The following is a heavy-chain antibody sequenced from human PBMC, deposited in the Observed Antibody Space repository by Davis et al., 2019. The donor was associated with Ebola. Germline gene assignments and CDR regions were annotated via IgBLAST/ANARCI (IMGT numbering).Heavy chain of an antibody. CDR1: GFTFSDHY. Sequence: GESLKISCAASGFTFSDHYMDWVRQAPGKGLEWVGRSRSKANSYTTEYAASVKGRFTISRDDSKTIAYLQMNSLESEDTAVYYCSRGRTGLDYWGQGTLVTVSS. D-gene: IGHD3/OR15-3a*01. V-gene: IGHV3-72*01. J-gene: IGHJ4*02. CDR2: SRSKANSYTT. CDR3: SRGRTGLDY.